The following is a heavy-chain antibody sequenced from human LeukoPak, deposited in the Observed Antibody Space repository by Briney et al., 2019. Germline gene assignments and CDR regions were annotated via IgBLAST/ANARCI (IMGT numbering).Heavy chain of an antibody. Sequence: GGSLRLSCAASGFTFSSYGMSWVRQAPGKGLEWVSAISGSGGSTYYADSVKGRFTISRDNSKNTLYLQMNSLRAEDTAVFYCAKDRDDCVWGSYLGAFDIWGQGTMVTVSS. CDR2: ISGSGGST. CDR3: AKDRDDCVWGSYLGAFDI. V-gene: IGHV3-23*01. CDR1: GFTFSSYG. J-gene: IGHJ3*02. D-gene: IGHD3-16*01.